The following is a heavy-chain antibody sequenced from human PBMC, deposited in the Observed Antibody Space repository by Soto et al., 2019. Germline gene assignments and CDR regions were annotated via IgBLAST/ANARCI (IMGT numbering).Heavy chain of an antibody. Sequence: ASVKVSCKASGYTFTSYGISWVRQAPGQGLEWMGWISAYNGNTNYAQKLQGRVTMTTDTSTSTAYMELRSLRSDETAVYYCARDKRYFDWSPYYGMDVWGQGTTVTVSS. CDR3: ARDKRYFDWSPYYGMDV. V-gene: IGHV1-18*04. CDR2: ISAYNGNT. CDR1: GYTFTSYG. D-gene: IGHD3-9*01. J-gene: IGHJ6*02.